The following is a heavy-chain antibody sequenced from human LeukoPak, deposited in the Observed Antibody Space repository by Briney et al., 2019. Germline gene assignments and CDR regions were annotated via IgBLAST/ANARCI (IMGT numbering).Heavy chain of an antibody. CDR3: ARGGVWSGYSPDS. V-gene: IGHV4-30-4*02. CDR1: GGSISSGDYY. D-gene: IGHD3-3*01. CDR2: IYYSGST. Sequence: KPSETLSLTCTVSGGSISSGDYYWSWIRQPPGKGLEWIGYIYYSGSTYYNPSLKSRVTISVDTSKNHFSLNLSSVTAADTAVYYCARGGVWSGYSPDSWGQGTLVTVSS. J-gene: IGHJ5*01.